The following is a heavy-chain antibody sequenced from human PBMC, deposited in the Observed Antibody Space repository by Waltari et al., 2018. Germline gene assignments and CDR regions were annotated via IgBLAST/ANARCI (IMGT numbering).Heavy chain of an antibody. V-gene: IGHV3-30-3*02. D-gene: IGHD6-6*01. CDR1: GFTFSSYA. Sequence: QVQLVESGGGVVQPGRSLRLSCAASGFTFSSYAMHWVRPAPGKGLEWVAVISYDGSNKYYADSVKGRFTISRDNSKNTLYLQMNSLRAEDTAVYYCAKPGGEGSSSSDGMDVWGQGTTVTVSS. CDR3: AKPGGEGSSSSDGMDV. J-gene: IGHJ6*02. CDR2: ISYDGSNK.